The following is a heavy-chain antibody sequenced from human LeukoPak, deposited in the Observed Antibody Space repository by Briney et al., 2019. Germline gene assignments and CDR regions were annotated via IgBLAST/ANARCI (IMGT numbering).Heavy chain of an antibody. CDR1: GYTFTSHD. CDR2: MNPNSGNT. Sequence: ASVKVSCKASGYTFTSHDINWVRQATGQGLEWMGWMNPNSGNTGYAQKFQGRVTMTRNTSINTAYMELNSLKTEDTAVYYCARRMAAPGTWYPSRFDYWGQGALVTVSS. J-gene: IGHJ4*02. V-gene: IGHV1-8*01. D-gene: IGHD6-13*01. CDR3: ARRMAAPGTWYPSRFDY.